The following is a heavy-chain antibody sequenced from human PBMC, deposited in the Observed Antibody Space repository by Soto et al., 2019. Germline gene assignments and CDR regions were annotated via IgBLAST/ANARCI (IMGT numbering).Heavy chain of an antibody. V-gene: IGHV3-48*02. CDR1: GFTFSSYS. D-gene: IGHD3-10*01. J-gene: IGHJ6*02. CDR3: ARDRGHGMDV. CDR2: ISSSSTI. Sequence: GGSLRLSCAASGFTFSSYSMNWVRQAPGKGLEWVSYISSSSTIYYADSVKGRFTISRDNAKNSLYLQMNSLRDEDTAVYYCARDRGHGMDVWGQGTTVTVSS.